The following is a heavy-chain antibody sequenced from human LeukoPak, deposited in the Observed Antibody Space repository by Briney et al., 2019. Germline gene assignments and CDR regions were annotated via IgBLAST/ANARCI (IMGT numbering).Heavy chain of an antibody. D-gene: IGHD3-3*01. CDR3: AREWRY. V-gene: IGHV4-4*07. CDR1: GDSISFYY. CDR2: IYSSGST. J-gene: IGHJ4*02. Sequence: PSETLSLTCTVSGDSISFYYWTWIRQPAGKGLQWIGRIYSSGSTNYNPSLKSRVTISLDKSKNQFSLRLTPVTAADTAVYYCAREWRYWGQGTLVTVSS.